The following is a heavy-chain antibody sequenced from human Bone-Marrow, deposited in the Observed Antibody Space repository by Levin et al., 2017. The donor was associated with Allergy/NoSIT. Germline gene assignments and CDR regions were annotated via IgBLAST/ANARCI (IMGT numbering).Heavy chain of an antibody. V-gene: IGHV3-23*01. CDR2: VSGSGGST. D-gene: IGHD3-10*01. J-gene: IGHJ6*02. CDR1: GFTFSSYD. Sequence: GGSLRLSCAATGFTFSSYDMSWVRQAPGKGLEWVSAVSGSGGSTHYADSVKGRFTISRDNSKNTLYLQMNSLRAEDTAVYYCEKWGLTMVRETYYYYGMDVWGQGTTVTVSS. CDR3: EKWGLTMVRETYYYYGMDV.